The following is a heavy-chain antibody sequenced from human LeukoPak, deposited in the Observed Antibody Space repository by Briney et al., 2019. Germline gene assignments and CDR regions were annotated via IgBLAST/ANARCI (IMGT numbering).Heavy chain of an antibody. CDR3: AKDGGYCSSTSCYDDY. V-gene: IGHV3-23*01. J-gene: IGHJ4*02. D-gene: IGHD2-2*01. Sequence: GGSLRLSCAASGFTFSSYAMSWVRQAPGKGLVWVSAISGSGGSTYYADSVKGRFTISRDNSKNTLYLQMNSLRAEDTAVYYCAKDGGYCSSTSCYDDYWGQGTLVTVSS. CDR2: ISGSGGST. CDR1: GFTFSSYA.